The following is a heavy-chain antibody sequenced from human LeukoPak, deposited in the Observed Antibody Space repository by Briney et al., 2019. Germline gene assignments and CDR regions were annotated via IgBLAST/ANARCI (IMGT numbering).Heavy chain of an antibody. J-gene: IGHJ4*02. Sequence: SETLSLTCTVSGGSISSYYWSWIRQPAGKGLEWIGRIYTSGSTNYNPSLKSRVTISVDTSKNQFSLNLSSVTAADTAVYYCARGDSSGWYERFDYWGQGTLVTVSS. CDR1: GGSISSYY. V-gene: IGHV4-4*07. CDR3: ARGDSSGWYERFDY. D-gene: IGHD6-19*01. CDR2: IYTSGST.